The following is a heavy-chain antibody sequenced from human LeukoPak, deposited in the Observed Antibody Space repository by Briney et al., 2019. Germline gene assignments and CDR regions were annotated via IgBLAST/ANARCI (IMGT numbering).Heavy chain of an antibody. CDR3: ARDYYDSSGYTLRAN. CDR1: GFTVSSNY. Sequence: GGSLRLSCAASGFTVSSNYMSWVRQAPGKGLEWVSVIYSGGSTYYADSVKGRFTISRDNAKNSLYLQMNSLRAEDTAVYYRARDYYDSSGYTLRANWGQGTLVTVSS. V-gene: IGHV3-66*01. D-gene: IGHD3-22*01. CDR2: IYSGGST. J-gene: IGHJ4*02.